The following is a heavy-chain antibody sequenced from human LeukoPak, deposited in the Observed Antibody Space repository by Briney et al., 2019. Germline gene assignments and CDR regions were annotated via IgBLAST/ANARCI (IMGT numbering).Heavy chain of an antibody. CDR3: AKVRDTRDWYKDAFDI. D-gene: IGHD1-1*01. V-gene: IGHV3-23*01. J-gene: IGHJ3*02. CDR1: GFTFSSYA. Sequence: GGSLRLSCAASGFTFSSYAMSWIRQAPGKGLEWVSAISGSGGSTYYADSVMGRFTISRDNSKNTLYLQMSSLRAEDTAMYYCAKVRDTRDWYKDAFDIWGQGTRVTVSS. CDR2: ISGSGGST.